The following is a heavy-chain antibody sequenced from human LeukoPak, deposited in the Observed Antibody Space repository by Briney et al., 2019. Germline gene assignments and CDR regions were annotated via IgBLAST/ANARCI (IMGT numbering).Heavy chain of an antibody. Sequence: ASVKVSCKASGYTFTIYGIGWVRQAPGHGLEWMGWTSAYDGNTEYTQKFQGRVTMTTDTSTSTAHMEVKSLTSDDTPVYYCARGGVSNSWFRSPDYWGQGTLVTVSS. J-gene: IGHJ4*02. CDR1: GYTFTIYG. CDR3: ARGGVSNSWFRSPDY. D-gene: IGHD6-13*01. V-gene: IGHV1-18*01. CDR2: TSAYDGNT.